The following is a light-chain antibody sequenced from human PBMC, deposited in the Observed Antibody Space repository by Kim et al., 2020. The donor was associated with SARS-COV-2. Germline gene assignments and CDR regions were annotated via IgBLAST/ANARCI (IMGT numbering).Light chain of an antibody. CDR1: NIEVANYNI. CDR3: CSCTGVSSVL. Sequence: GQSLTISCTSVNIEVANYNIVSWYQQRPGNAPNLVVYECTRRPSGGSDRFSGSKSCDAGSLAISGLRPDVEAGYYCCSCTGVSSVLFGGGTKLTVL. J-gene: IGLJ3*02. CDR2: ECT. V-gene: IGLV2-23*01.